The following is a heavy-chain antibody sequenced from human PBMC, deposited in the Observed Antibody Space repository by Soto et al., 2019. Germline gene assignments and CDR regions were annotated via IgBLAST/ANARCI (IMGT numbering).Heavy chain of an antibody. V-gene: IGHV3-30-3*01. CDR1: GFTFSSYA. CDR2: ISYDGSNK. CDR3: ARDGVVVPAATFDI. D-gene: IGHD2-2*01. Sequence: TGGSLRVSCAASGFTFSSYAMHWVRQAPGKGLEWVAVISYDGSNKYYADSVKGRFTISRDNSKNTLYLQMNSLRAEDTAVYYCARDGVVVPAATFDIWGQGTMVTVSS. J-gene: IGHJ3*02.